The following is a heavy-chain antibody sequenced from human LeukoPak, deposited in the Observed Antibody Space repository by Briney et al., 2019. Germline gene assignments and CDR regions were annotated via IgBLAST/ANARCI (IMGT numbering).Heavy chain of an antibody. J-gene: IGHJ5*02. D-gene: IGHD2-2*01. CDR3: AREDIVVVPAAGTGLWETHNWFDP. V-gene: IGHV1-8*01. Sequence: ASVKVSCKASGYTFTSYDINWVRQATGQGLEWMGWMNPNSGNTGYAQKFQGRVTMTRNTSISTAYMELSSLRSEDTAVYYCAREDIVVVPAAGTGLWETHNWFDPWGQGTLVTVSS. CDR1: GYTFTSYD. CDR2: MNPNSGNT.